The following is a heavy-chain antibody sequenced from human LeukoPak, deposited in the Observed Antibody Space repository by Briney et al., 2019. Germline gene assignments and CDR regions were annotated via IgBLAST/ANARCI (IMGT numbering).Heavy chain of an antibody. J-gene: IGHJ4*02. Sequence: ASVKVSCKTSGYSFTGYYMHWVRQAPGQGLEWMGWINPKNGGTNYPQKFQGRVTMTTDTSVGTAYMELSTLASDDTAVLYWARRGAYFGYWGQGTLVTVSS. CDR1: GYSFTGYY. CDR2: INPKNGGT. CDR3: ARRGAYFGY. V-gene: IGHV1-2*02.